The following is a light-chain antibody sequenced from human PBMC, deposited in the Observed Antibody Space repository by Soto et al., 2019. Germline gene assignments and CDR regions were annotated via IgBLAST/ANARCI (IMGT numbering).Light chain of an antibody. J-gene: IGKJ5*01. V-gene: IGKV1-5*03. CDR3: QQYDNLPIT. CDR1: QSISDR. CDR2: KAS. Sequence: DIQMTQSPSTLSASIGDRVTITCRASQSISDRLAWYQQKPGKAPKLLMYKASTLESGVPSRFSGSGSGTEFTLTISSLHPDDFATYYCQQYDNLPITFGQGTRLEIK.